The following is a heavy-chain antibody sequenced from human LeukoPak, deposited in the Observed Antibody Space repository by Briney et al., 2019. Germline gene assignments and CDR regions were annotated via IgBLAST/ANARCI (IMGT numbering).Heavy chain of an antibody. CDR2: IRYDGSNK. CDR3: AKDRTTMVRGVIIGSAFDI. Sequence: GGSLRLSCAASGFTFSSYGMHWVRQAPGKGLKWVAFIRYDGSNKYYADSVKGRFTISRDNSKNTLYLQMNSLRAEDTAVYYCAKDRTTMVRGVIIGSAFDIWGQGTMVTVSS. CDR1: GFTFSSYG. D-gene: IGHD3-10*01. J-gene: IGHJ3*02. V-gene: IGHV3-30*02.